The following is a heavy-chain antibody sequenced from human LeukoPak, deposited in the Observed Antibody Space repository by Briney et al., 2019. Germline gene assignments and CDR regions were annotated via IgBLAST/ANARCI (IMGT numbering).Heavy chain of an antibody. J-gene: IGHJ4*02. V-gene: IGHV4-31*03. CDR3: ARRLYDSSGYNYFDY. Sequence: SQTLSLTCTVSGASISSGGYYWSWIRQHPGKGLEWIGYIYYSGSTYYNPSLKSRVTISVDTSKNQFSLKLSSVTAADTAVYYCARRLYDSSGYNYFDYWGQGTLVTVSS. CDR1: GASISSGGYY. CDR2: IYYSGST. D-gene: IGHD3-22*01.